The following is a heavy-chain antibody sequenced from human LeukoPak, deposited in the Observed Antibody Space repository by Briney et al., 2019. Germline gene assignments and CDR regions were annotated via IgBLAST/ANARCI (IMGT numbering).Heavy chain of an antibody. D-gene: IGHD2-21*02. J-gene: IGHJ4*02. CDR3: ARLAYCGGDRYSASPDY. Sequence: GESLKISCKGSGYSFTSYWIGWVRQMPGKGLEWMGIIYPGDSDTRYSPSFQGQVTISADKSISTAYLQWSSLKASDTAMYYCARLAYCGGDRYSASPDYWGQGTLVTVSS. CDR1: GYSFTSYW. V-gene: IGHV5-51*01. CDR2: IYPGDSDT.